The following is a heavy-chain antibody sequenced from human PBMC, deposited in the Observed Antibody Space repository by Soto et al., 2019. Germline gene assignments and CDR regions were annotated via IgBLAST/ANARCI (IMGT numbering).Heavy chain of an antibody. V-gene: IGHV1-8*01. CDR3: ARGIKGLPPSAFDI. Sequence: ASVKVSCKASGYTFSNYDVNWVRQATGQGLEWMGWLNPNTDKTGSAQKFQGRVTMTRNTSLSTAYLELSGLRSDDAAVYYCARGIKGLPPSAFDIWGQGTRVTVSS. CDR1: GYTFSNYD. J-gene: IGHJ3*02. CDR2: LNPNTDKT. D-gene: IGHD5-12*01.